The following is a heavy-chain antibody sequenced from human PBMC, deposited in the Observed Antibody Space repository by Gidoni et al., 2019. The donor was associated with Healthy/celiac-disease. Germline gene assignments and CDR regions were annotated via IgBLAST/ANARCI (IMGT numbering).Heavy chain of an antibody. CDR2: IRSKANSYAT. CDR1: GFTFSGSA. CDR3: TRHDEYYYDSSGYVGYFDY. D-gene: IGHD3-22*01. J-gene: IGHJ4*02. V-gene: IGHV3-73*01. Sequence: EVQLVESGGGLVQPGGSLKLSCAASGFTFSGSALHWVRQASGKGLGWVGRIRSKANSYATAYAASVKGRFTISRDDSKNTAYLQMNSLKTEDTAVYYCTRHDEYYYDSSGYVGYFDYWGQGTLVTVSS.